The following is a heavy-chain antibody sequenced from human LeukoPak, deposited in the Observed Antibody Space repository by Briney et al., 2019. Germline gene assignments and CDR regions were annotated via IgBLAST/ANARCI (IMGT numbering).Heavy chain of an antibody. V-gene: IGHV3-48*01. CDR3: ARADSGSSHYYYYMDV. Sequence: GGSLRLSCAASGFTFSSYSMNWVRQAPGKGLEWVSYISSSSSTIYYADSVKGRFTISRDNAKNSLYLQMNSLRAEDTAVYYCARADSGSSHYYYYMDVWGKGTTVTVSS. CDR1: GFTFSSYS. J-gene: IGHJ6*03. D-gene: IGHD1-26*01. CDR2: ISSSSSTI.